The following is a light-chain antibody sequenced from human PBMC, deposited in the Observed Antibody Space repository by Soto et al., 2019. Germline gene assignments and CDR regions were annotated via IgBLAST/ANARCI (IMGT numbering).Light chain of an antibody. Sequence: AIRMTQSPSSLSASTGDRVTITCRASQGISSYLAWYQQKPGKAPKLLIYAASTLQSGVPSRFSGSGSGTDFTLTISCLQSEDFATYYCQQYYSYKGTFGQGTKVDIK. CDR1: QGISSY. CDR3: QQYYSYKGT. V-gene: IGKV1-8*01. J-gene: IGKJ1*01. CDR2: AAS.